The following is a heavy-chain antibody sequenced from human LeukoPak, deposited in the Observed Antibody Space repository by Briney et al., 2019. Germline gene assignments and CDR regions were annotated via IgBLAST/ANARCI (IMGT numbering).Heavy chain of an antibody. CDR2: ISYNANT. D-gene: IGHD2-15*01. CDR3: ARDPDGGSAFDV. J-gene: IGHJ3*01. Sequence: PSETLSLTCTVSGGSISSSTYYSGWIRQPPGKWLEWIVSISYNANTYYHPSLKSRVTISVDTSTNQFSLKLTSVTAADTAVYYCARDPDGGSAFDVWGQGTMVTVSS. CDR1: GGSISSSTYY. V-gene: IGHV4-39*07.